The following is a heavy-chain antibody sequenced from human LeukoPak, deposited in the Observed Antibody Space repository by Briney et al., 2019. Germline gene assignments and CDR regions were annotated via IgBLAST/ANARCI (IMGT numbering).Heavy chain of an antibody. CDR2: ISGSGGST. Sequence: GGSLRLSCAASGFTFSSYSMNWVRQAPGKGLEWVSAISGSGGSTYYADSVKGRFTISRDNSKNTLYLQMNSPRAEDTAVYYCAKWGSGFDHWGQGTLVTVSS. J-gene: IGHJ5*02. CDR3: AKWGSGFDH. V-gene: IGHV3-23*01. CDR1: GFTFSSYS. D-gene: IGHD3-16*01.